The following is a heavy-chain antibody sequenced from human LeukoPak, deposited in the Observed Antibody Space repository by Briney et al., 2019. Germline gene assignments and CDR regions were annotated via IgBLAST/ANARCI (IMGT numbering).Heavy chain of an antibody. V-gene: IGHV4-59*01. J-gene: IGHJ4*02. D-gene: IGHD6-19*01. CDR1: GFTFSFYE. Sequence: KSGGSLRLSCAASGFTFSFYEMNWVRQAPGKGLEWIGYIYYSGNTNHNPSLKSRVTMSVDTSKNQLSLKLSSVTAADMAVYYCARDLRSSGWYVFDHWGQGALVTVSS. CDR3: ARDLRSSGWYVFDH. CDR2: IYYSGNT.